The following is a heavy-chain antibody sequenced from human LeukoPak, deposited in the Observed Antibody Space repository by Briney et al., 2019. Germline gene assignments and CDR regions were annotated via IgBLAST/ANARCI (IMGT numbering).Heavy chain of an antibody. CDR1: GFTFSSYA. V-gene: IGHV3-23*01. J-gene: IGHJ4*02. CDR2: ISGSGGST. Sequence: GGSLRLSCAASGFTFSSYAMSWVRQAPGKGLEWVSAISGSGGSTYCADSVKGRFTISRDNSKNTLYPQMNSLRAEDTAVYYCAKDMYYYDSSGLFDYWGQGTLVTVSS. CDR3: AKDMYYYDSSGLFDY. D-gene: IGHD3-22*01.